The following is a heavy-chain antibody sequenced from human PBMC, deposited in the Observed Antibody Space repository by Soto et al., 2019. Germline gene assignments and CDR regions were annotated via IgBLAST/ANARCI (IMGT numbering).Heavy chain of an antibody. CDR1: GCTFTNFW. Sequence: GGSPKTSCQGPGCTFTNFWIGWVRQMRGEGLEWMGVIYPGESDNKYNPSLQGKVTISADKSITIRSLRGTSLKASHGAIYYCAASIFYYGMDVWGQGTTVTVSS. J-gene: IGHJ6*02. CDR2: IYPGESDN. V-gene: IGHV5-51*01. CDR3: AASIFYYGMDV.